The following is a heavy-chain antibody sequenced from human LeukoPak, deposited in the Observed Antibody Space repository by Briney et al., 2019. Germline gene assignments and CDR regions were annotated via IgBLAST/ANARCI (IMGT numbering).Heavy chain of an antibody. CDR1: GFTFSSYS. J-gene: IGHJ4*02. Sequence: NPGGSLRLSRAASGFTFSSYSMNWVRQAPGKGLEWVSSISSSSSYIYYADSVKGRFTISRDNAKNSLYLQMNSLRAEDTAVYYCARDYGSGSYPPYFDYWGQGTLVTVSS. D-gene: IGHD3-10*01. CDR3: ARDYGSGSYPPYFDY. CDR2: ISSSSSYI. V-gene: IGHV3-21*01.